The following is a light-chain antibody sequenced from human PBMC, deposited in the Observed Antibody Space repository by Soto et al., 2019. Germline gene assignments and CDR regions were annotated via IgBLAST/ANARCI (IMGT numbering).Light chain of an antibody. CDR3: LQHNSYPPA. CDR1: QGIRND. CDR2: AAT. J-gene: IGKJ1*01. Sequence: DLQMTQSPSSLSASVGDRVIITCRASQGIRNDLGWYQQKPGKAPKRLIYAATILQSRVPSRLSGSRSGTEFTRTITSLEPEGFAADYELQHNSYPPAFGQGTKVLIK. V-gene: IGKV1-17*01.